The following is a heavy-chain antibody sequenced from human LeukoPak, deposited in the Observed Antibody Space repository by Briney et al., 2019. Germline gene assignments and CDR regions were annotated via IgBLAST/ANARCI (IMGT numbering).Heavy chain of an antibody. D-gene: IGHD2-2*01. Sequence: GASVNVSCKASGYTFTSYGISWVRQAPGQGLEWVGWISAYNGNTNYAQNLQGRVTMTTDTSTSTAYMELRSLRSDDTAMYYCARDRQSCSSSSCLVDSWGQGTLVTVSS. J-gene: IGHJ4*02. CDR2: ISAYNGNT. CDR1: GYTFTSYG. CDR3: ARDRQSCSSSSCLVDS. V-gene: IGHV1-18*01.